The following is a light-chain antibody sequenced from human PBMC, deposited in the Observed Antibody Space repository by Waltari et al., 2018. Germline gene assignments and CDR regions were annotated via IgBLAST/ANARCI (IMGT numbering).Light chain of an antibody. V-gene: IGLV1-51*01. J-gene: IGLJ2*01. CDR2: EAA. CDR3: GAWDSSLSAVV. Sequence: QSVLTQPPSVSAAPGQKVTISCPGSSSNIGNNYVSWYQQLPGTAPKLLIHEAANPPSGCPDRSPGSKSGTSGTLCIGGLHPGDEADYYCGAWDSSLSAVVFGGGTKLTVL. CDR1: SSNIGNNY.